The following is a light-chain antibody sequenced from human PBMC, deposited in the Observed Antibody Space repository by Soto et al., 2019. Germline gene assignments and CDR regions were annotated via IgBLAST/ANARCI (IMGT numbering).Light chain of an antibody. CDR3: EKYTIVPA. Sequence: DIQMTQSPSSLSASVGDRVTITCRASKGISNYLAWYQQIPGKVPKLLISAASTLQSGVPSRFSGSGSGTDFTLTISSLQPEDVATYYCEKYTIVPAFGGGTKVEI. CDR1: KGISNY. CDR2: AAS. J-gene: IGKJ4*01. V-gene: IGKV1-27*01.